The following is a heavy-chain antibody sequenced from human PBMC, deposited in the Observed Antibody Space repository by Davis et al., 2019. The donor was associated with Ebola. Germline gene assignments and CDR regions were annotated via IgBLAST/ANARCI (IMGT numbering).Heavy chain of an antibody. CDR3: ARSYCSSTSCRNFYYYYYGMDV. J-gene: IGHJ6*02. V-gene: IGHV1-46*01. CDR2: INPSGGST. Sequence: ASVKVSCKASGYTFTGYYMHWVRQAPGQGLEWMGIINPSGGSTSYAQKFQGRVTMTRDTSTSTVYMELSSLRSEDTAVYYCARSYCSSTSCRNFYYYYYGMDVWGQGTTVTVSS. CDR1: GYTFTGYY. D-gene: IGHD2-2*01.